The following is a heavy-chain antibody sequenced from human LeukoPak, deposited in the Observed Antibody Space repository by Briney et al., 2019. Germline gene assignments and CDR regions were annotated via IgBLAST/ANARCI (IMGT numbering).Heavy chain of an antibody. CDR2: ISAYNGNT. CDR3: PRDDYVWVGHNVLRYFDWLSRSDAFDI. D-gene: IGHD3-9*01. CDR1: VYTFTSCG. Sequence: ASVKVSCKASVYTFTSCGISWVRQAPGQGLEWMGWISAYNGNTNYAQKLQGRVTMTTDTSTNKAYMEVGSVRADDTAVYYCPRDDYVWVGHNVLRYFDWLSRSDAFDIWGQETMVTVSS. V-gene: IGHV1-18*01. J-gene: IGHJ3*02.